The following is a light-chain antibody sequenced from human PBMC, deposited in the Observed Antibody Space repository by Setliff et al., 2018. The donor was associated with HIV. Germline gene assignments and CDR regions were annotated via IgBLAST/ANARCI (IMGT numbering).Light chain of an antibody. Sequence: QSALTQPASVSGSPGQSITISCTGTSGDIGAFTFVSWYQQYPGKAPKLLIYEVTERPSGVSARFSGFKSGNTASLIISGLQAEDVADYYCSSFGRNSLFVFGSGTKVTVL. V-gene: IGLV2-14*01. J-gene: IGLJ1*01. CDR1: SGDIGAFTF. CDR2: EVT. CDR3: SSFGRNSLFV.